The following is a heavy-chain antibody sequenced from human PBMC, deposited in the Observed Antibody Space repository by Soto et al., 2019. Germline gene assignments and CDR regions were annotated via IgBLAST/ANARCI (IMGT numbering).Heavy chain of an antibody. J-gene: IGHJ4*02. Sequence: QVQLVQSGAEEKKPGASVKVSCKASGYTFTNYAMHWVRPAPGQRLEWMGWINAGNGNTKYSQKFQGRVTITRDTSASTAYTELSSLRSEDTAVYYCARVSGYYLPDYWGQGTLGTVSS. CDR3: ARVSGYYLPDY. CDR2: INAGNGNT. D-gene: IGHD5-12*01. V-gene: IGHV1-3*05. CDR1: GYTFTNYA.